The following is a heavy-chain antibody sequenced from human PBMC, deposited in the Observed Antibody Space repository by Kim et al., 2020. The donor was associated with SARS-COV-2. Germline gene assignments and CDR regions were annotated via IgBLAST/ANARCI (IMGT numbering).Heavy chain of an antibody. D-gene: IGHD3-10*01. J-gene: IGHJ5*02. CDR2: ISYDGSNK. CDR3: ARAPYYYSNCFDP. V-gene: IGHV3-30*04. Sequence: GGSLRLSCAASGFTFSSYAMHWVRQAPGKGLEWVAVISYDGSNKYYADSVKGRFTISRDNSKNTLYLQMNSLRAEDTAVYYCARAPYYYSNCFDPWGQGT. CDR1: GFTFSSYA.